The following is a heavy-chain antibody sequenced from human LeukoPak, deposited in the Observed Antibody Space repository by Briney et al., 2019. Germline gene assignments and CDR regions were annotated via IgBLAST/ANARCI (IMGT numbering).Heavy chain of an antibody. V-gene: IGHV4-39*07. CDR2: IYYSGST. D-gene: IGHD6-6*01. Sequence: SSETLSLTCTVSGGSISSSSYYWGWIRQPPGKGLEWIGSIYYSGSTYYNPSLKSRVTISVDTSKNQFSLKLSSVTAADTAVYYCARAGSSSGRFDYWGQGTLVTVSS. CDR1: GGSISSSSYY. J-gene: IGHJ4*02. CDR3: ARAGSSSGRFDY.